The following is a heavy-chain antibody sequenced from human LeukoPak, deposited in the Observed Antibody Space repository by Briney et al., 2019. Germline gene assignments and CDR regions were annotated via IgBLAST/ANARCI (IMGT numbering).Heavy chain of an antibody. CDR3: ARAVPQPYYYGSGSYYKIDAFDI. D-gene: IGHD3-10*01. V-gene: IGHV4-30-4*08. Sequence: SETLSLTCTVSGGSISSGDYYWSWIRQPPGKGLEWIGYIYYSGSTYYNPSLKSRVTISVDTSKNQFSLKLSSVTAADTAVYYCARAVPQPYYYGSGSYYKIDAFDIWGQGTMVTVSS. J-gene: IGHJ3*02. CDR2: IYYSGST. CDR1: GGSISSGDYY.